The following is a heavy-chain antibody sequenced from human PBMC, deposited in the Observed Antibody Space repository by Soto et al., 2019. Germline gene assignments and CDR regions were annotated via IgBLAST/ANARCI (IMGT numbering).Heavy chain of an antibody. CDR1: GGSISTYY. J-gene: IGHJ5*02. CDR3: ARETVAGTDNWFDP. Sequence: SETLSLTCTVSGGSISTYYWNWIRQPAGKRLEWLGRIYTSGYTKYNPSLKSRVTMSLDTSKRQFSLKLRSVTAADTAVYYCARETVAGTDNWFDPWGQGILVTSPQ. CDR2: IYTSGYT. V-gene: IGHV4-4*07. D-gene: IGHD6-19*01.